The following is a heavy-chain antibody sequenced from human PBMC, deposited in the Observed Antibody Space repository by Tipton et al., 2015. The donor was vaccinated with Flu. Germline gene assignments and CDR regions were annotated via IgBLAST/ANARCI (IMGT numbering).Heavy chain of an antibody. V-gene: IGHV4-31*03. Sequence: TLSLTCTVSGDSVSNSDYYWNWIRQEPGKGLEWIGHIDFSGSTHYNPSLESRLTISIDTSKNQFSLRLNGVTGADTAVYYCAREGPYFYGMDVWGQGTTVTVSS. CDR3: AREGPYFYGMDV. J-gene: IGHJ6*02. CDR1: GDSVSNSDYY. CDR2: IDFSGST.